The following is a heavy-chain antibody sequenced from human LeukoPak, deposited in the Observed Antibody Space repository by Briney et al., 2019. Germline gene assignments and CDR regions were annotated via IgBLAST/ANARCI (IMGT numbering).Heavy chain of an antibody. Sequence: GGSLRLSCAASGFTFSSYGMHWVRQAPGKGLEWMGGFDPEDGETIYAQKFQGRVTMTEDTSTDTAYMELSSLRSEDTALYYCARADRTAITQDYWGQGTLVTVSS. J-gene: IGHJ4*02. V-gene: IGHV1-24*01. CDR3: ARADRTAITQDY. CDR1: GFTFSSYG. D-gene: IGHD5-18*01. CDR2: FDPEDGET.